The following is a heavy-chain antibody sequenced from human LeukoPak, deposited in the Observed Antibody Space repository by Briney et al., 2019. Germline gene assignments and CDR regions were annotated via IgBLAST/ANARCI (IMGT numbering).Heavy chain of an antibody. CDR2: ISGSGGST. CDR3: ARDETMVYYFDY. D-gene: IGHD3-10*01. CDR1: GFTFSSYA. Sequence: PGGSLRLSCAASGFTFSSYAMSWVRQAPGKGLEWVSAISGSGGSTYYADSVKGRFTISRDNSKNTLYLQMNSLRAEDTAVYYCARDETMVYYFDYWGQGTLVTVSS. J-gene: IGHJ4*02. V-gene: IGHV3-23*01.